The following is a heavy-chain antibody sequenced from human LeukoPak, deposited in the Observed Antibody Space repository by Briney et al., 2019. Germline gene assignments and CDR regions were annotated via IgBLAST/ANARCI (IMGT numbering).Heavy chain of an antibody. J-gene: IGHJ4*02. CDR1: GFTFSSYA. Sequence: PGGSLRLSCAASGFTFSSYAMHWVRQAPGKGLEYVSAISSNGGSTYYANSVKGRFTISRDNSKNTLYLQMGSLRAEDMAVYYCARDYDSSGYYPRDWGQGTLVTVSS. V-gene: IGHV3-64*01. CDR3: ARDYDSSGYYPRD. D-gene: IGHD3-22*01. CDR2: ISSNGGST.